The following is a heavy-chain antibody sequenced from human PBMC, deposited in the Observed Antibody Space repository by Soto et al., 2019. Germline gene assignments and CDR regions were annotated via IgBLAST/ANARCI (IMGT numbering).Heavy chain of an antibody. D-gene: IGHD2-15*01. V-gene: IGHV1-18*01. CDR2: ISAYNGNT. CDR1: GYTFTSYG. J-gene: IGHJ6*02. Sequence: ASVKVCCKASGYTFTSYGISWVRQAPGQGLEWMGWISAYNGNTNYAQKLQGRVTMTTDTSTRTAYMELRSLRSDDTAVYYCARLVAAPNPYYYYGMDVWGQGTTVTVSS. CDR3: ARLVAAPNPYYYYGMDV.